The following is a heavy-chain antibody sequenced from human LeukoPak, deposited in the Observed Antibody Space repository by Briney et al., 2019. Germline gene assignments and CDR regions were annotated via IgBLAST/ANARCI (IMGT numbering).Heavy chain of an antibody. J-gene: IGHJ3*02. CDR1: GGSISTSNYY. Sequence: SGTLSLTCTVSGGSISTSNYYWGWIRQPPGKGLEWIGNNSGSTYYSPSLKSRVTISLDTSRNQFSLKLTSVTAADTAVYYCAKSNGYGLVDIWGQGTMVTVSS. CDR3: AKSNGYGLVDI. D-gene: IGHD3-10*01. V-gene: IGHV4-39*07. CDR2: NSGST.